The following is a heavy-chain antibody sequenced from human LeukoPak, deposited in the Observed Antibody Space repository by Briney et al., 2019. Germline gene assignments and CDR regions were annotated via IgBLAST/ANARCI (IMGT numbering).Heavy chain of an antibody. D-gene: IGHD3-16*02. V-gene: IGHV4-34*01. CDR1: GGSFSGYY. CDR3: ARGLSAVVY. Sequence: SETLSLTCAVYGGSFSGYYWSWIRQPPGKGLEWVGEINHSGSTNYNPSLKSRVTISVDTSKKQFSLKLSSVTAADTAVYYCARGLSAVVYWGQGTLVTVSS. J-gene: IGHJ4*02. CDR2: INHSGST.